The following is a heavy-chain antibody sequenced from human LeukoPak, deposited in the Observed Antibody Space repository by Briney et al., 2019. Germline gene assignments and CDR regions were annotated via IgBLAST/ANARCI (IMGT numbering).Heavy chain of an antibody. J-gene: IGHJ3*02. D-gene: IGHD6-13*01. CDR2: IWYDGSNK. CDR3: AKHPAYSSSCYGI. V-gene: IGHV3-33*06. CDR1: GFTFSSYG. Sequence: GRSLRLSCAASGFTFSSYGMHWVRQAPGKGLEWVAVIWYDGSNKYYADSVKGRFTISRDNSKNTLYLQMNSLRAEDTAVYYCAKHPAYSSSCYGIWGQGTMVTVSS.